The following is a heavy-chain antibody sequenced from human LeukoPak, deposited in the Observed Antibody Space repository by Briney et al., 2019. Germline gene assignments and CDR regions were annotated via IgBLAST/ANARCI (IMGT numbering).Heavy chain of an antibody. D-gene: IGHD2-15*01. J-gene: IGHJ4*02. CDR2: NYTSGST. Sequence: SETLSLTCTVSGGSISSYYWSWIRQPAGKGLEWIRRNYTSGSTNYNPSLKSRVTMSVDTSKNQFFLKLRSVTAADTAVYYCARLWSTDCSGGTCPHQPNYWGQGILVTVSS. CDR1: GGSISSYY. CDR3: ARLWSTDCSGGTCPHQPNY. V-gene: IGHV4-4*07.